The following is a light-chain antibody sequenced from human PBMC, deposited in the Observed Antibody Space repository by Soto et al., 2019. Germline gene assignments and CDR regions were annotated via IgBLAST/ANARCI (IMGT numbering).Light chain of an antibody. J-gene: IGKJ1*01. CDR3: QQSYNVPRT. Sequence: DIQMTQSPSSLSASVGDRVTITCRASENIPGYVHWYQHKPGKAPKLLIYAVSRLQSGVPSRFSGSGSGTDFTLTITSLQPEDFATYYCQQSYNVPRTFGQGTKVEIK. CDR1: ENIPGY. V-gene: IGKV1-39*01. CDR2: AVS.